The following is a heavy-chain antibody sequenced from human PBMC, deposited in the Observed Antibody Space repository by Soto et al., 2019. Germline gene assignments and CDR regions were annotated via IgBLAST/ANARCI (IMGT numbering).Heavy chain of an antibody. D-gene: IGHD2-2*01. V-gene: IGHV1-24*01. CDR2: FDPEDGET. J-gene: IGHJ4*02. CDR3: ATIDIVVVPAAGYYFDY. CDR1: GYTLTELS. Sequence: ASVKVSCKVSGYTLTELSMHWVRQAPGKGLEWMGGFDPEDGETIYAQKFQGRVTMTEDTSTDTAYMELSSLRSGDTAVYYCATIDIVVVPAAGYYFDYWGQGTLVTVSS.